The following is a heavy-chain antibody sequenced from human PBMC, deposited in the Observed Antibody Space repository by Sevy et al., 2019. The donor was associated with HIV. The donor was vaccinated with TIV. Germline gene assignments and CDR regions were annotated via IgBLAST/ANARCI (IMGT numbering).Heavy chain of an antibody. D-gene: IGHD3-16*01. J-gene: IGHJ4*02. CDR3: VRGGGRIHDFDY. CDR1: GFTFRSYA. V-gene: IGHV3-23*01. Sequence: GGSLRLSCAASGFTFRSYAMSWVRQAPGKGLEWVSYISDSGHIKHYEDSVKGRFLISRDNAHNTVHLQMNSLTAEDTADYYCVRGGGRIHDFDYWGRGTLVTVSS. CDR2: ISDSGHIK.